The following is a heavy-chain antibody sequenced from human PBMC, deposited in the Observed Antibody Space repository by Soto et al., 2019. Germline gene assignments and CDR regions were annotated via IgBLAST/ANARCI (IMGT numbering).Heavy chain of an antibody. CDR1: GYTFTSYG. V-gene: IGHV1-18*01. CDR2: ISAYNGNT. CDR3: ARPLFEYYYGSGSLPPYYFDY. D-gene: IGHD3-10*01. Sequence: ASVKVSCKASGYTFTSYGISWVRQAPGQGLEWMGWISAYNGNTNYAQKLQGRVTMTTDTSTSTAYMELRSLRSDDTAVYYCARPLFEYYYGSGSLPPYYFDYWGQGTLVTVYS. J-gene: IGHJ4*02.